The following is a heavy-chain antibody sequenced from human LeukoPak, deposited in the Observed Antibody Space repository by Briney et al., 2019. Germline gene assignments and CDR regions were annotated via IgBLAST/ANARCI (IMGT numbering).Heavy chain of an antibody. D-gene: IGHD6-13*01. CDR2: IYTSGST. J-gene: IGHJ4*02. Sequence: PSETLSLTCAVYGGSFSGYYWSWIRQPAGKGLEWIGRIYTSGSTNYNPSLKSRVTMSVDTSKNQFSLKLSSVTAADTAVYYCARGGIARLKYYFDYWGQGTLVTVSS. CDR1: GGSFSGYY. V-gene: IGHV4-59*10. CDR3: ARGGIARLKYYFDY.